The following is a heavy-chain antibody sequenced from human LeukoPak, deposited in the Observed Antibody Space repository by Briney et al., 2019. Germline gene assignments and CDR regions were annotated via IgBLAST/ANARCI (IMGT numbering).Heavy chain of an antibody. CDR2: IDPSGTYT. Sequence: GGSLRLSCAASGFTFRNYAMSWVRQAPGKGLEWVSGIDPSGTYTYYADSVKGRFTISRDNSKNTLYLQLNSLRAEDTAAYYCAKGPERSDRGYSDYWGQGTPVTVSS. CDR3: AKGPERSDRGYSDY. J-gene: IGHJ4*02. CDR1: GFTFRNYA. V-gene: IGHV3-23*01. D-gene: IGHD1-14*01.